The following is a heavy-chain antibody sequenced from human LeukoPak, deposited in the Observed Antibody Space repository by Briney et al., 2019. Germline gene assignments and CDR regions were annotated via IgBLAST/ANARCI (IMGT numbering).Heavy chain of an antibody. CDR2: IYYSGST. CDR1: GGSISSGGYY. V-gene: IGHV4-31*03. J-gene: IGHJ3*02. Sequence: SETLSLTCTVSGGSISSGGYYWSWIRQHPGKGLEWIGYIYYSGSTYYNPSLKSRVTISVDTSKNQFSLELSSVTAADTAVYYCARASRGYDILTGYYKAAFDIWGQGTMVTVSS. D-gene: IGHD3-9*01. CDR3: ARASRGYDILTGYYKAAFDI.